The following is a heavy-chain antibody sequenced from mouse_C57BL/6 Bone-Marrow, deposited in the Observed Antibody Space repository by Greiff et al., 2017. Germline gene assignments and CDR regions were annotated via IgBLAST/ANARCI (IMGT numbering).Heavy chain of an antibody. Sequence: VMLVESGAELVRPGTSVKMSCTASGYTFTNYWLGWAKQRPGHGLAWIGDLYPGGGYTNYNAKFKGKATLTADKSSSTAYMQVSSLTSEDSAIYYCARSHYYGSSLDDWGQGTTLAVAS. V-gene: IGHV1-63*01. CDR1: GYTFTNYW. J-gene: IGHJ2*01. D-gene: IGHD1-1*01. CDR3: ARSHYYGSSLDD. CDR2: LYPGGGYT.